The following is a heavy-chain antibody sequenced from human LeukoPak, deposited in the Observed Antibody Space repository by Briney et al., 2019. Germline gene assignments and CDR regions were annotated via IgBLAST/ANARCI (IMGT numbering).Heavy chain of an antibody. V-gene: IGHV4-39*07. D-gene: IGHD3-22*01. J-gene: IGHJ4*02. CDR2: IYYSGST. CDR1: GGSISSSSYY. Sequence: SETLSLTCTVSGGSISSSSYYWGWIRQPPGKGLEWIGSIYYSGSTYYNPSLKSRVTISVDTSKNQFSLKLSSVTAADTAVYYCARALYDSSGYYLDYWGQGTLVTVSS. CDR3: ARALYDSSGYYLDY.